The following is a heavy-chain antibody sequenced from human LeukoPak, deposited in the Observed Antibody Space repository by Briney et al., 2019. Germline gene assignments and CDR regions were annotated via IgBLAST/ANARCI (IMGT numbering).Heavy chain of an antibody. D-gene: IGHD1-26*01. CDR1: GFTFSSYS. CDR3: ARDQGGSYRIDAFDI. J-gene: IGHJ3*02. CDR2: ISSSSSYI. V-gene: IGHV3-21*01. Sequence: GGSLRLSCAASGFTFSSYSMNWVRQAPGKGLEWVPSISSSSSYIYYADSVKGRFTISRDNAKNSLYLQMNSLRAEDTAVYYCARDQGGSYRIDAFDIWGQGTMVTVSS.